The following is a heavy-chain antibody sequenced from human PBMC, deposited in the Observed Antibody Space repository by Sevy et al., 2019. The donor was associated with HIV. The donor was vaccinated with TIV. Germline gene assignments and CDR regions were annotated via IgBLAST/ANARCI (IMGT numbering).Heavy chain of an antibody. CDR3: ARSISWYASFDS. CDR1: GRTFRNYA. CDR2: IIPMFETA. D-gene: IGHD6-13*01. V-gene: IGHV1-69*13. Sequence: ASVKVSCKASGRTFRNYALSWVRQAPGQGLEWMGGIIPMFETANYVQKFQGRVTITADESTNTAYMELSSLRPEDTAIYYCARSISWYASFDSWGQGTLVTVSS. J-gene: IGHJ4*02.